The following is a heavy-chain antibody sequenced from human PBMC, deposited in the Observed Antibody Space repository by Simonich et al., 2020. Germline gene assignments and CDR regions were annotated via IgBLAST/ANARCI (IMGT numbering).Heavy chain of an antibody. CDR1: GFTFSSYG. J-gene: IGHJ3*02. CDR3: ARDGGYMVRGVDAFDI. V-gene: IGHV3-33*01. CDR2: LWNDGSKK. D-gene: IGHD3-10*01. Sequence: QVQLVESGGGVVQPGRSLRLSCAASGFTFSSYGMHWVRQAPGHWMEWGSVLWNDGSKKYYADAVKGRVTISRDNSKDTLYLQMNSLNAEDTAVYYCARDGGYMVRGVDAFDIWGQGTMVTVSS.